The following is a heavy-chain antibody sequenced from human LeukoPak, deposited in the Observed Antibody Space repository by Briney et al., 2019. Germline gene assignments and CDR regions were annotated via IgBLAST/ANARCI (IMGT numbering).Heavy chain of an antibody. Sequence: GGSLRLSCAASGFTFSGYAMSWVRQAPGKGLEWVSSISGSGGSAYYTDSVKGRFTISRDNSKNTLYLQMNSLRAEDTAVYYCARSRSGSGWSFDYWGQGTLVTVSS. D-gene: IGHD6-19*01. J-gene: IGHJ4*02. CDR3: ARSRSGSGWSFDY. CDR1: GFTFSGYA. V-gene: IGHV3-23*01. CDR2: ISGSGGSA.